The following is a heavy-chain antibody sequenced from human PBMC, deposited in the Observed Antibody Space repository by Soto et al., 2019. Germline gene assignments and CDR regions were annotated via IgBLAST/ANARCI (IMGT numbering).Heavy chain of an antibody. CDR3: AKELQQLVPFDY. J-gene: IGHJ4*02. Sequence: PGGSLRLSCAASGFSFSSYGMHWFRQAPGKGLEWVAVISYDGSNKYYADSVKGRFTISRDNSKNTLYLQMNSLRAEDTAVYYCAKELQQLVPFDYWGQGTLVTVSS. D-gene: IGHD6-13*01. CDR1: GFSFSSYG. CDR2: ISYDGSNK. V-gene: IGHV3-30*18.